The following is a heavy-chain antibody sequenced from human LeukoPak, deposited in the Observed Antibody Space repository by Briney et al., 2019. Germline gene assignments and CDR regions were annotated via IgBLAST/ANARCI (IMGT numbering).Heavy chain of an antibody. CDR3: AKDRLEYQLLPYYFDY. J-gene: IGHJ4*02. CDR1: GFTFSSYA. Sequence: TGGSLRLSCAASGFTFSSYAMSWVRQAPGKGREWVSGISSSCSSTYYANSVKGRFTISRDASKSTLYLQMNSLRAVDTAIYYCAKDRLEYQLLPYYFDYWGQGTLVTVSS. CDR2: ISSSCSST. D-gene: IGHD2-2*01. V-gene: IGHV3-23*01.